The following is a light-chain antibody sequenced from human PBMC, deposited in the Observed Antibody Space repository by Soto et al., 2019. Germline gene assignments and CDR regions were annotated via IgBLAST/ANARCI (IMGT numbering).Light chain of an antibody. J-gene: IGKJ1*01. V-gene: IGKV4-1*01. Sequence: DIVMTQSPDSLAVSLGERATINCKSSQSVLYSSNNKNYLAWYQQKPGQPPKLLIYWASTRESRVPDRFSGSGSGTDLTLTISSLQAEDVAVYYCQQYYRPWTFGQGTKVEIK. CDR1: QSVLYSSNNKNY. CDR2: WAS. CDR3: QQYYRPWT.